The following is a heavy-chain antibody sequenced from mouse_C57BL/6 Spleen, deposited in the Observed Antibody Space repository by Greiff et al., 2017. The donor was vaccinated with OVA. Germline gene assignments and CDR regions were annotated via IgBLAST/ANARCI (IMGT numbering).Heavy chain of an antibody. CDR2: LDPSDSYT. Sequence: QVQLQQPGAELVMPGASVKLSCKASGYTFTSYWMHWVKQRPGQGLEWIGELDPSDSYTNYNQKFKGKSTLTVDKSSSTAYMQRSSLTSEDSAVYYCARRGFYYYGSREDWYFDVWGTGTTVTVSS. CDR3: ARRGFYYYGSREDWYFDV. V-gene: IGHV1-69*01. CDR1: GYTFTSYW. D-gene: IGHD1-1*01. J-gene: IGHJ1*03.